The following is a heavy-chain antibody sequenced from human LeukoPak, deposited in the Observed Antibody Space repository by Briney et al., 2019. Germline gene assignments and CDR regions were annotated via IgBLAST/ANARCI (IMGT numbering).Heavy chain of an antibody. CDR1: GFTFSSYS. CDR2: ISSSSSYI. CDR3: ASARGSNYGSLGD. D-gene: IGHD5-18*01. Sequence: GGSLRLSCAASGFTFSSYSMNWVRQAPGKGLEWVSSISSSSSYIYYADSVKGRFTISRDNAKNSLYLQMNSLRAEDTAVYYCASARGSNYGSLGDWGQGSMVTVSS. J-gene: IGHJ4*01. V-gene: IGHV3-21*04.